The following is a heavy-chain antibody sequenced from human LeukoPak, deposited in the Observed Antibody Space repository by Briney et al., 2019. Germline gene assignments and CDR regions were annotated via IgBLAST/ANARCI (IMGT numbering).Heavy chain of an antibody. CDR1: GFTFTDYW. V-gene: IGHV3-7*01. Sequence: GGYLRLSCAASGFTFTDYWMSWVRQAPGKGLEWVANIKRDGSEKYYVDSVKGRFTISRDNAKNSLYLQMNSLRTEDTAVYYCARGRGSWYGVYFDYWGQGTLVTVSS. CDR2: IKRDGSEK. D-gene: IGHD6-13*01. J-gene: IGHJ4*02. CDR3: ARGRGSWYGVYFDY.